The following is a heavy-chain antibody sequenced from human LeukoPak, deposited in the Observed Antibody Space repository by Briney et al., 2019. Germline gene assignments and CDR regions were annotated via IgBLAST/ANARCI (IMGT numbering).Heavy chain of an antibody. J-gene: IGHJ4*02. Sequence: GGSLRPSCEASGFTFNKYSMNWVRQAPGKGLEWISYISGRTASLYYADSVKGRFTISRDDAEYSLYLQMNSLREEDTAVYFCARDLEEMASDSWGQGTLVTVTS. CDR1: GFTFNKYS. CDR2: ISGRTASL. D-gene: IGHD5-24*01. CDR3: ARDLEEMASDS. V-gene: IGHV3-48*02.